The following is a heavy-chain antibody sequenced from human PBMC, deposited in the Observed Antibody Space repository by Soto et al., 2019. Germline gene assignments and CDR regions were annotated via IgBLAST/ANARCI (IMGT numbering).Heavy chain of an antibody. Sequence: GASVKVSCKASGGTFSSYAISWVRQAPGQGLEWMGGIIPIFGTANYAQKFQGRVTITADESTSTAYMELSSLRSEDTAVYYCARGMSAAGRRFDYWGQGTLVTVSS. CDR3: ARGMSAAGRRFDY. V-gene: IGHV1-69*13. J-gene: IGHJ4*02. D-gene: IGHD2-8*01. CDR1: GGTFSSYA. CDR2: IIPIFGTA.